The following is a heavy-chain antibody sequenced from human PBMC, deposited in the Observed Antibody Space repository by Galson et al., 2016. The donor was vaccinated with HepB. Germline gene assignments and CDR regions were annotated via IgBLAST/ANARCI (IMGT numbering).Heavy chain of an antibody. CDR2: IKSKNDGETT. CDR3: TVGATYDFWSGYYMLDP. CDR1: GFGFSHAW. J-gene: IGHJ5*02. D-gene: IGHD3-3*01. Sequence: SLSLSCATSGFGFSHAWMHWVRQAPGKGLEWVGRIKSKNDGETTHYAAPVKGRFAISRDDSKNTLYLQINSLKTEDTAVYYCTVGATYDFWSGYYMLDPWGQGTLVTVSS. V-gene: IGHV3-15*07.